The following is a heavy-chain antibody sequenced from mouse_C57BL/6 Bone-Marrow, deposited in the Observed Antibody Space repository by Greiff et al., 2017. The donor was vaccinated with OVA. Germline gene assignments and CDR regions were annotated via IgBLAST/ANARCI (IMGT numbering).Heavy chain of an antibody. V-gene: IGHV1-15*01. CDR1: GYTFPDYE. CDR3: TRLYYGSSYWYFDV. Sequence: VQLQQSGAELVRPGASVTLSCKASGYTFPDYEMHWVKQTPVHGLEWIGAIDPETGGTAYNQKFKGKAILTADKSSSTAYMELRSLTSEDSAVYYCTRLYYGSSYWYFDVWGTGTTVTVSS. CDR2: IDPETGGT. J-gene: IGHJ1*03. D-gene: IGHD1-1*01.